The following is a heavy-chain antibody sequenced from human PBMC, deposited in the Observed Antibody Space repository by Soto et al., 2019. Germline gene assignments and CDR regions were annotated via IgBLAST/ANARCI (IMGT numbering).Heavy chain of an antibody. J-gene: IGHJ6*03. CDR1: GGSISSYY. CDR2: IYYSGST. Sequence: PSETLSLTCTVSGGSISSYYWSWIRQPPGKGLEWIGYIYYSGSTNYNPSLKSRVTISVDTSKNQFSLKLSSVTAADTAVYYCARNYGGGRYYYYYYMDVWGKGTTVTVSS. CDR3: ARNYGGGRYYYYYYMDV. V-gene: IGHV4-59*08. D-gene: IGHD4-17*01.